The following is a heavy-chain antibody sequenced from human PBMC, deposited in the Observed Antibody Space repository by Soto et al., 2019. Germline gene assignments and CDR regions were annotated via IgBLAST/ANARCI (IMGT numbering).Heavy chain of an antibody. Sequence: KSSETLSLTCTVSGDSVSSDSYYWTWIRQPPGKGLEWIGYIYSSGSTKYNPSLKSRVTISLDTSNNQFSLELTSVTAADTAIYYCARDIRGYSRAFDYWGQGALVTVSS. CDR1: GDSVSSDSYY. CDR2: IYSSGST. CDR3: ARDIRGYSRAFDY. J-gene: IGHJ4*02. V-gene: IGHV4-61*01. D-gene: IGHD5-18*01.